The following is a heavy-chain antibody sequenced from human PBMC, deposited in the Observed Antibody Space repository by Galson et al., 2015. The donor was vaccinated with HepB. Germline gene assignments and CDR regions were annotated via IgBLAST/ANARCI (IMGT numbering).Heavy chain of an antibody. CDR3: ARDVGLGLPVPLNWLAP. CDR1: GYTFIDYH. J-gene: IGHJ5*02. V-gene: IGHV1-2*02. D-gene: IGHD1-7*01. CDR2: INPDSGGT. Sequence: SVKVSCKASGYTFIDYHIHWVRQAPGQGLEWMGWINPDSGGTKYGPKFQGRVTLTRDISITTAYMELTSLRFDDTAIYFCARDVGLGLPVPLNWLAPWGQGSLVTVSS.